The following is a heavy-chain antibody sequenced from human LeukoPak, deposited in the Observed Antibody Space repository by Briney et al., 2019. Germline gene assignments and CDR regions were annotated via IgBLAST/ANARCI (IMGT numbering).Heavy chain of an antibody. J-gene: IGHJ4*02. D-gene: IGHD1-26*01. CDR2: ISDSGAST. CDR1: GFTFSSFA. Sequence: GGSLRLSCAASGFTFSSFAMSWVRQAPGRGLEWVSGISDSGASTYYPDSVKGRFTISRDNPKNTLYLQMNSLRAEDTAVYYCASTSPSGSYLGYWGQGTLVTVSS. CDR3: ASTSPSGSYLGY. V-gene: IGHV3-23*01.